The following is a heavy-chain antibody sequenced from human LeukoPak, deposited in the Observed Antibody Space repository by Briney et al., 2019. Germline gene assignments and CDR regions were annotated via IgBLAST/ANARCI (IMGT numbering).Heavy chain of an antibody. CDR3: GRHDFWSGYYLYLDY. CDR2: MSGSSDST. J-gene: IGHJ4*02. Sequence: PGGSLRLSCVASGFSFSTYAMSWVRQVPGKGLEWVSAMSGSSDSTDYADSVKGRFTISRDNSKNTLYLQMNSLRAEDTAVYYCGRHDFWSGYYLYLDYWGQGTLVTVSS. D-gene: IGHD3-3*01. CDR1: GFSFSTYA. V-gene: IGHV3-23*01.